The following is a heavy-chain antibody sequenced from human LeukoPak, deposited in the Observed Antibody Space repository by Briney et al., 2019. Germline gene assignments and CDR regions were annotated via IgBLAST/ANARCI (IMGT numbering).Heavy chain of an antibody. D-gene: IGHD3-22*01. Sequence: GASVKVSCKASGYTFADFHIQWVRQAPGHGLEWMGTLNPHSGATHYAQKFRGRVTMTRDTSVNTAYMELSRLTSDDTAVYYGARDRAYDSSGNPMFNPWGQGTLVTVSS. CDR2: LNPHSGAT. CDR3: ARDRAYDSSGNPMFNP. J-gene: IGHJ5*02. V-gene: IGHV1-2*02. CDR1: GYTFADFH.